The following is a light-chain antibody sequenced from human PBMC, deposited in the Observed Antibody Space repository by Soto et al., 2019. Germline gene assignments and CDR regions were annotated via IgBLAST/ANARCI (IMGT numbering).Light chain of an antibody. Sequence: DIQMTQSPSTLSASVGDRVTITCRASQSIRNWLAWYQDKPGKAPNLLIYGASSLESGVPSRFSGSGSGTEFTLTIGGLQPDDFATYYCQHYNAFPWPFGQGTKVEI. J-gene: IGKJ1*01. V-gene: IGKV1-5*01. CDR1: QSIRNW. CDR3: QHYNAFPWP. CDR2: GAS.